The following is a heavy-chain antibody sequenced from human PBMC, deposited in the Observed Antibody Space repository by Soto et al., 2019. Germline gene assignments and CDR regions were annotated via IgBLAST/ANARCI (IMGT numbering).Heavy chain of an antibody. Sequence: PGESLKISCKGSGYSFTTYWIGWVREMPGKGLEWVGIIYAGDSDTRYSPSFQGQVTISVDKSITTAYLQWSSLNASDTAMYFCARLSTSYYADYWGQGTLVTVSS. CDR3: ARLSTSYYADY. CDR1: GYSFTTYW. V-gene: IGHV5-51*01. D-gene: IGHD1-26*01. CDR2: IYAGDSDT. J-gene: IGHJ4*02.